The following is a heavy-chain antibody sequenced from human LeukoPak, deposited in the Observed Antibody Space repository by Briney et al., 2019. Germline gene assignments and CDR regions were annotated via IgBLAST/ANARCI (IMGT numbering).Heavy chain of an antibody. CDR1: GGTFSSYA. V-gene: IGHV1-69*04. CDR3: ARSRDGYSPFDP. D-gene: IGHD5-24*01. J-gene: IGHJ5*02. Sequence: SVKVSCKASGGTFSSYAISWVRQAPGQGLEWMGRIIPILGIANYAQKFQGRVTITADKSTSTACMELSSLRSEDTAVYYCARSRDGYSPFDPWGQGTLVTVSS. CDR2: IIPILGIA.